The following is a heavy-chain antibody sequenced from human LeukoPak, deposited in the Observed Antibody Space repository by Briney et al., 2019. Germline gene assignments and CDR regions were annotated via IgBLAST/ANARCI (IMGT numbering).Heavy chain of an antibody. V-gene: IGHV1-8*01. D-gene: IGHD3-3*01. CDR3: ARGGITIFEVVITYDY. CDR1: GYTFTAYD. J-gene: IGHJ4*02. CDR2: MNPNTGNA. Sequence: ASVKVSCKASGYTFTAYDINWVRQVSGQGPEWMGWMNPNTGNAGFPPKFQSRVTMTRNTSISTAYMELSSLRSEDTAVYYCARGGITIFEVVITYDYWGQGTLVTVSS.